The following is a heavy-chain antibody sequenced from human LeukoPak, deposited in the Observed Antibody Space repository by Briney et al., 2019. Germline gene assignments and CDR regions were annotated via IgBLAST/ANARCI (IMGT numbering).Heavy chain of an antibody. J-gene: IGHJ4*02. CDR3: ARQDTNGWYPEF. Sequence: GESLKISCKGSGYRFTSYWIAWVRQMPGERLQWMGVIHPGDSDTRYSPSFQGQVTISVDKSITTAYLQWSSLKASDTAVYYCARQDTNGWYPEFWGQGTLVTVSS. D-gene: IGHD6-19*01. CDR1: GYRFTSYW. CDR2: IHPGDSDT. V-gene: IGHV5-51*01.